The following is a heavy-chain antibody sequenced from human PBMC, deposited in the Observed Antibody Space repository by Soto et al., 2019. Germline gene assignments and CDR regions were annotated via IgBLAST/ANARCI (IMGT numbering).Heavy chain of an antibody. J-gene: IGHJ5*02. V-gene: IGHV4-34*01. Sequence: PSETLSLTCGVYGGSFSGYQWNWIRQSPGQGLEWIGEINHSGTTKYNPSLESRINLSVDTSKKQFSLKMFSVTAADTAIYSCARGGRFALWGRGTQVTGSA. CDR2: INHSGTT. CDR3: ARGGRFAL. CDR1: GGSFSGYQ.